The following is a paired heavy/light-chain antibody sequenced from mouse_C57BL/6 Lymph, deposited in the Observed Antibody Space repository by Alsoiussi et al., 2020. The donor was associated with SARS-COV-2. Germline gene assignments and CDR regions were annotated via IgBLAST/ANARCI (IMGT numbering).Heavy chain of an antibody. J-gene: IGHJ2*01. V-gene: IGHV1-80*01. CDR2: IYPGDGDT. CDR3: ARNLDY. CDR1: GYAFSSYW. Sequence: QVQLQQSGAELVKPGASVKISCKASGYAFSSYWMNWVKQRPGKGLEWIGQIYPGDGDTNYNGKFKGKATLTADKSSSTAYMQLSSLTSEDSAVYFCARNLDYWGQGTTLTVSS.
Light chain of an antibody. J-gene: IGKJ2*01. CDR3: SQSTHVPYT. CDR2: KVS. Sequence: DVVMTQTPLSLPVSLGDQASISCRSSQSLVHSNGNTYLHWYLQKPGQSPKLLIYKVSNRFSGVPDRFSGSGSGTDFTLKISRVEAEDLGVYFCSQSTHVPYTFGGGTKLEIK. CDR1: QSLVHSNGNTY. V-gene: IGKV1-110*01.